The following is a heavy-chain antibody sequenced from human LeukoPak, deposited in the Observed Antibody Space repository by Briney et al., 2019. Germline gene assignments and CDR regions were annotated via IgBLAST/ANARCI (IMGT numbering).Heavy chain of an antibody. D-gene: IGHD5-18*01. Sequence: GASVKVSCKASGGTFSSYAISWVRQAPGQGLEWMGRIIPIFGTANYAQKFQGRVTITTDESTSTAYVELSSLRSEDTAVYYCARVSWDTAMAVTDYWGQGTLVTVSS. CDR3: ARVSWDTAMAVTDY. CDR1: GGTFSSYA. V-gene: IGHV1-69*05. J-gene: IGHJ4*02. CDR2: IIPIFGTA.